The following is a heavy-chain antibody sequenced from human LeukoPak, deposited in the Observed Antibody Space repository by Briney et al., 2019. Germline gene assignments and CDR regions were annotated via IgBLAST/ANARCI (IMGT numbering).Heavy chain of an antibody. CDR1: GFTFSSYA. Sequence: GGSLRLSCAASGFTFSSYAMSWVRQATGKGLEWVSAISGSGGSTYYADSVKGRFTISRDNSKNTLYLQMNSLRAEDTAVYYCAKDAAERSLEWFRWFDPWGQGTLVTVSS. J-gene: IGHJ5*02. V-gene: IGHV3-23*01. CDR2: ISGSGGST. CDR3: AKDAAERSLEWFRWFDP. D-gene: IGHD3-3*01.